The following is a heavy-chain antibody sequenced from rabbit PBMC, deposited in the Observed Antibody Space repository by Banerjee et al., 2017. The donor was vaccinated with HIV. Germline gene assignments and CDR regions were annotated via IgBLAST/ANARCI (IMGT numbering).Heavy chain of an antibody. Sequence: QEQLEESGGDLVKPEGSLTLTCTASGFSLSSGAMSWVCQAPGKGLEWIAYIYTSSGNTVYASWAKGRFTISKTSSTTVTLQMTSLTAADTATYFCARDLAGVIGWNFNLWGQGTLVTVS. CDR3: ARDLAGVIGWNFNL. D-gene: IGHD4-1*01. J-gene: IGHJ4*01. CDR2: IYTSSGNT. V-gene: IGHV1S45*01. CDR1: GFSLSSGAM.